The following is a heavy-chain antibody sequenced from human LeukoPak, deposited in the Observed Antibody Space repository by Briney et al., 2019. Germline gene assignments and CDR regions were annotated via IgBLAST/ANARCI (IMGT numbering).Heavy chain of an antibody. J-gene: IGHJ4*02. CDR3: AREDILTGYEDY. V-gene: IGHV3-21*01. CDR1: GFTFSSYS. CDR2: ISSSSSYI. D-gene: IGHD3-9*01. Sequence: GGSLRLSCAASGFTFSSYSMNWVRQAPGKGLEWVSSISSSSSYIYYADSVKGRFTISRDNAENSLYLQMNSLRAEDTAVYYCAREDILTGYEDYWGQGTLVTVSS.